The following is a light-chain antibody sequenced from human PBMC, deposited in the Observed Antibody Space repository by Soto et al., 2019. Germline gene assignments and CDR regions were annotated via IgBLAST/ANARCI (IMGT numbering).Light chain of an antibody. CDR1: QSLLHITGETF. CDR2: EVS. CDR3: MQSTQLPPT. Sequence: VMTQHPISLSVAPGQPASISCKTSQSLLHITGETFLFWYLQKPGQSPQLLIYEVSTRVSGVPDRFSGSGSGTDFTLEISRVETDDVGIYYCMQSTQLPPTFGQGTRLEI. J-gene: IGKJ5*01. V-gene: IGKV2D-29*02.